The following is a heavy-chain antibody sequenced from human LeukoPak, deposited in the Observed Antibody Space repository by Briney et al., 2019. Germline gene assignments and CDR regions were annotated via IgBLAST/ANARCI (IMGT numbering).Heavy chain of an antibody. J-gene: IGHJ4*02. D-gene: IGHD6-6*01. Sequence: GGSLRLSCSVSGFTFSSYAMHWVRQSPGKGLGYVSAISRNGGSTYYADSVKGRFTISRDNSKDTLYLQMSSLRTEDTAVYYCVKGGIHSSSSFDHWGQGTLVTVSS. CDR3: VKGGIHSSSSFDH. V-gene: IGHV3-64D*09. CDR2: ISRNGGST. CDR1: GFTFSSYA.